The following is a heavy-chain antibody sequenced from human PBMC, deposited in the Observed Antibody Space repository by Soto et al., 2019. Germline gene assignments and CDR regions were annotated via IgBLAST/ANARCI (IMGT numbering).Heavy chain of an antibody. V-gene: IGHV4-59*01. D-gene: IGHD3-10*01. Sequence: NPSETLSLTCTVSGGSISSYYWSWIRQPPGKGLEWIGYIYYSGSTNYNPSLKSRVTISVDTSKNQFSLKLSSVTAADTAVYYCARGTERFGELFGMDVWGQGTTVTVSS. J-gene: IGHJ6*02. CDR3: ARGTERFGELFGMDV. CDR1: GGSISSYY. CDR2: IYYSGST.